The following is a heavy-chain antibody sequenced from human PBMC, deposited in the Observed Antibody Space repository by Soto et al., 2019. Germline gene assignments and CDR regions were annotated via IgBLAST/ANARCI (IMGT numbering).Heavy chain of an antibody. CDR3: ALLMITFGEIDY. V-gene: IGHV3-30-3*01. CDR2: ISYDGSNK. D-gene: IGHD3-16*01. CDR1: GFTFNSYA. J-gene: IGHJ4*02. Sequence: GGSLRLSCAASGFTFNSYAMHWVRQAPGKGLEWVAVISYDGSNKYYADSVKGRFTISRDNSKNTLYLQMNSLRAEDTAVYYCALLMITFGEIDYWGQGALVTVSS.